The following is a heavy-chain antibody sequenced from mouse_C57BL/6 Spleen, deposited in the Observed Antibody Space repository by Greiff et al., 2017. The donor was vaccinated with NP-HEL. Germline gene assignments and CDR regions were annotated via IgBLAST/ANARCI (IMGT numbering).Heavy chain of an antibody. V-gene: IGHV1-18*01. CDR3: ARGRAYYSKGPSFDY. Sequence: EVQLQQSGPELVKPGASVKIPCKASGYTFTDYNMDWVKQSHGKSLEWIGDINPNNGGTIYNQKFKGKATLTVDKSSSTAYMERRSLTSEDTAVYYCARGRAYYSKGPSFDYWGQGTTLTVSS. J-gene: IGHJ2*01. D-gene: IGHD2-5*01. CDR2: INPNNGGT. CDR1: GYTFTDYN.